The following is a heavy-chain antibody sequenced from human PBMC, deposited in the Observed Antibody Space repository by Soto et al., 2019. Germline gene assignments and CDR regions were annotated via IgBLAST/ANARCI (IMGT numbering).Heavy chain of an antibody. V-gene: IGHV3-30*18. CDR1: GFTFSSYG. CDR3: AKSPPLAAAEYYFDY. CDR2: ISYDGSNK. D-gene: IGHD6-13*01. J-gene: IGHJ4*02. Sequence: GGSLRLSCAASGFTFSSYGMHWVRQAPGKGLEWVAVISYDGSNKYYADSVKGRFTISRDNSKNTLCLQMNSLRAEDTAVYYCAKSPPLAAAEYYFDYWGQGTLVTVSS.